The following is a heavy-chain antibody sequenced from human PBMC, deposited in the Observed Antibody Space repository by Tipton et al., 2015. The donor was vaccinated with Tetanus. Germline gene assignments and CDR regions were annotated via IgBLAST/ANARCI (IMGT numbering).Heavy chain of an antibody. V-gene: IGHV3-33*05. D-gene: IGHD5/OR15-5a*01. Sequence: SLRLSCTASGFNFAHYGMHWVRQAPGKGLEWVAVISDDGSNTYYADSVKGRFTISRDNAKNSLYLQMSSLRADDTAVYYCASGSTLDYWGQGALVSVSS. CDR2: ISDDGSNT. J-gene: IGHJ4*02. CDR1: GFNFAHYG. CDR3: ASGSTLDY.